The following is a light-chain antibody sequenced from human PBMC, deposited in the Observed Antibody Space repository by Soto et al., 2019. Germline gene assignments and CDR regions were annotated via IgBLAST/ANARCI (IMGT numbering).Light chain of an antibody. J-gene: IGKJ4*01. V-gene: IGKV3-11*01. Sequence: EIVLPQSPATLSLSPGERAPLSGRASQSVSSYLAWYQQKPGQAPRLLIYDASNRATGIPARFSGSGSGTDFTLTISSLEPEDFAVYYCQQRSNWLTFGEGTKVDIK. CDR1: QSVSSY. CDR2: DAS. CDR3: QQRSNWLT.